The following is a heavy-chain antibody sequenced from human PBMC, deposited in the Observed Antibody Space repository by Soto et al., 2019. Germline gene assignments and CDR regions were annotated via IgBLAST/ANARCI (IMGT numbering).Heavy chain of an antibody. CDR1: GGSISSYY. CDR2: IYYSGST. J-gene: IGHJ3*02. D-gene: IGHD3-9*01. Sequence: SETLSLTCTVSGGSISSYYWSWIRQPPGKGLEWIGYIYYSGSTNYNPSLKSRVTISVDTSKNQFSLKLSSVTAADTAVYYCARVPGTYYDILTGYLPTDAFDIWGQGTMVTVSS. V-gene: IGHV4-59*01. CDR3: ARVPGTYYDILTGYLPTDAFDI.